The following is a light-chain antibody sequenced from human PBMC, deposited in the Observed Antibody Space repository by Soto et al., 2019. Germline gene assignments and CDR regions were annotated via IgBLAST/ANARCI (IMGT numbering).Light chain of an antibody. V-gene: IGKV1D-17*01. CDR1: QGISNY. CDR3: LQDYNYPRT. J-gene: IGKJ1*01. Sequence: NIQMTQSPSAMSASVGDRFTMAFRARQGISNYLAWFQQKPGKVPKHLIYAASSLQSGVPSRFSGSGSGTEFTLTISSLQPEDFATYYCLQDYNYPRTFGQGTKVDIK. CDR2: AAS.